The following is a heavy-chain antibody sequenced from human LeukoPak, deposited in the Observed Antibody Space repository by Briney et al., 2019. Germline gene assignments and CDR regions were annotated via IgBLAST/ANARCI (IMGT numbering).Heavy chain of an antibody. J-gene: IGHJ4*02. CDR3: ARYHNGYDDY. Sequence: SETLSLTCAVYGGSFSGYYWSWIRQPPGKGLEWIGEINHSGSTNYNPSLKSRVTISVDTSKNQFSLKLSSVTAADTAVYYCARYHNGYDDYWGQGILVTVSS. CDR1: GGSFSGYY. D-gene: IGHD5-12*01. CDR2: INHSGST. V-gene: IGHV4-34*01.